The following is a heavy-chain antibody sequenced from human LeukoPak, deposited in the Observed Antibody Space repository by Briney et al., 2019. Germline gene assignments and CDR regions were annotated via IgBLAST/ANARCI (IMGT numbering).Heavy chain of an antibody. CDR1: GFFISSGYY. Sequence: SKTLSLTCVVSGFFISSGYYWGWIRQPPGKGLEWIANIHVSGTTFYNSSLNSRVAISIDTSKNQFSLKLSSVTAADTAVYCAREAERRIVNWGRGTLVTVSS. J-gene: IGHJ4*02. V-gene: IGHV4-38-2*02. CDR3: AREAERRIVN. CDR2: IHVSGTT. D-gene: IGHD1-1*01.